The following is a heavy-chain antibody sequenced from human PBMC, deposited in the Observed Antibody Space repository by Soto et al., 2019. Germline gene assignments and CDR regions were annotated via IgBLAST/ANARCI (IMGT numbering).Heavy chain of an antibody. CDR1: GGFISSSS. J-gene: IGHJ6*02. CDR3: ARVDLKFDWFRLDV. D-gene: IGHD3-9*01. Sequence: PSETLSLTCTVSGGFISSSSYYWGWIRQPPGKGLEWVSYISSSSSTIYYADSVKGRFTISRDNAKNSLYLQMNSLRDEDTAVYYCARVDLKFDWFRLDVWGQGTTVTVSS. CDR2: ISSSSSTI. V-gene: IGHV3-48*02.